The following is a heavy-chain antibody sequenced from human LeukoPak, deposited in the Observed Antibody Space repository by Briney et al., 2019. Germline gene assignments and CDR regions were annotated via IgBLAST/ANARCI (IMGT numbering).Heavy chain of an antibody. J-gene: IGHJ4*02. V-gene: IGHV1-18*01. CDR1: GYTFTSYG. CDR3: ARGIVGATRTANTYYFDY. Sequence: ASVKVSCKASGYTFTSYGISWVRQAPGQGLEWMGWISAYNGNTNYAQKLQGRVTMTTDTSTSTAYMELRSLRSDDTAVYYCARGIVGATRTANTYYFDYWGQGTLVTVSS. CDR2: ISAYNGNT. D-gene: IGHD1-26*01.